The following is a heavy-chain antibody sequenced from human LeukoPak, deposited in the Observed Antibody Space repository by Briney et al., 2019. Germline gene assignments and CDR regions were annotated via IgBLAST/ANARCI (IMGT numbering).Heavy chain of an antibody. V-gene: IGHV3-30*07. CDR2: IWYDGSVQ. J-gene: IGHJ4*02. CDR1: GFTFSSYA. Sequence: PGRSLRLSCAASGFTFSSYAMHWVRQAPGKGLEWVSVIWYDGSVQYYADSVKGRFTVFRDTSKNTVYLQMNNLRAEDTAVYYCARGTYGTSGNYRTHFDNWGQGTLVTVSS. D-gene: IGHD3-22*01. CDR3: ARGTYGTSGNYRTHFDN.